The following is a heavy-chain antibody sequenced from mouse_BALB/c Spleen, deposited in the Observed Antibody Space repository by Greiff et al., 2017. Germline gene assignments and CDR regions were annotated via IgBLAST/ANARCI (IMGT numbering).Heavy chain of an antibody. CDR2: ISSGGSYT. Sequence: EVMLVESGGDLVKPGGSLKLSCAASGFTFSSYGMSWVRQTPDKRLEWVATISSGGSYTYYPDSVKGRITISRDNAKNTLYLQMSSLKSEDTAMYYCARHRDYSFDYWGQGTTLTVSS. V-gene: IGHV5-6*02. D-gene: IGHD2-14*01. CDR3: ARHRDYSFDY. J-gene: IGHJ2*01. CDR1: GFTFSSYG.